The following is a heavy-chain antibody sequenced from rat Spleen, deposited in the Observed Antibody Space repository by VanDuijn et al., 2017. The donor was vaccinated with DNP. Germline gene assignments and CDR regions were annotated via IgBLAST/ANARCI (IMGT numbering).Heavy chain of an antibody. CDR3: ASTLVNYDTYGYFALDA. CDR1: GFSLTSYN. Sequence: QVQLKESGPGLVQPSQTLSLACTVAGFSLTSYNVHWVRQPPGKGLEWLGLIWNSGGTRYNSALNSRLTINKDTTKSQVFLRMNSLQIEDTATYFCASTLVNYDTYGYFALDAWGQGTSVTVSS. J-gene: IGHJ4*01. CDR2: IWNSGGT. V-gene: IGHV2-41*01. D-gene: IGHD1-11*01.